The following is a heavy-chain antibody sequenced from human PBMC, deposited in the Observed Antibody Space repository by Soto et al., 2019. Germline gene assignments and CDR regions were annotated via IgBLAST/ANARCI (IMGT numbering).Heavy chain of an antibody. D-gene: IGHD3-3*01. V-gene: IGHV4-4*07. CDR3: ARGGQDFWSGPFDY. CDR2: IDTSGST. J-gene: IGHJ4*02. CDR1: SGSISNYY. Sequence: PWETLSLTCTVSSGSISNYYCNWIRQPAGKGLEWIGRIDTSGSTNYNPSLKSRVTMSVDTSKQEFSLKLSSVTAADTALYYCARGGQDFWSGPFDYWGRGALVTVSS.